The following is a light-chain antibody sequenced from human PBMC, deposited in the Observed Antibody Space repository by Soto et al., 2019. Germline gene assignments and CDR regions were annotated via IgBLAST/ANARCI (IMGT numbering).Light chain of an antibody. V-gene: IGLV2-23*01. J-gene: IGLJ3*02. CDR2: EGS. CDR1: SSDVGSYNL. Sequence: QLVLTQPASVSGSPGQSIAISCTGTSSDVGSYNLVSWYQQHPGKAPKAIIYEGSERPAGISNRFSGSKSGNTASLTISGLQAEDEAVYYCFSYAGRSSLVFGGGTKVTVL. CDR3: FSYAGRSSLV.